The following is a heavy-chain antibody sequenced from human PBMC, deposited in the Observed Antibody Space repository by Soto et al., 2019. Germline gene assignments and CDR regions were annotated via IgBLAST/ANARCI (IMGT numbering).Heavy chain of an antibody. J-gene: IGHJ6*02. Sequence: QVQLQESGPGLVKPSQTLSLTCTVSGGSISSGDYYWSWIRQPPGKGLEWIGYIYYSGSTYYNPSLKSRVTISVDTSKNQFSLKLSSVTAADTAVYYCARDSLSGAAAGDHDYYGMDVWGQGTTVTVSS. CDR1: GGSISSGDYY. D-gene: IGHD6-13*01. CDR2: IYYSGST. CDR3: ARDSLSGAAAGDHDYYGMDV. V-gene: IGHV4-30-4*01.